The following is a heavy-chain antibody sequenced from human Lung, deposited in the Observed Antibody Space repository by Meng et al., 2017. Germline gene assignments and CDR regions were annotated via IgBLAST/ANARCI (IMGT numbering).Heavy chain of an antibody. V-gene: IGHV1-2*06. CDR2: INPKSGDT. J-gene: IGHJ4*02. CDR1: GYTFPDYW. D-gene: IGHD6-13*01. CDR3: ARDEDISAAGKLFGDY. Sequence: VRVVRSGAEVKKPGAPVKVSCKASGYTFPDYWLHWVRRAPGQGLEWMGRINPKSGDTHYAQRFQGRVTMTGDTSISTAYMELSGLRSDDTAMYYCARDEDISAAGKLFGDYWGQGTLVTVSS.